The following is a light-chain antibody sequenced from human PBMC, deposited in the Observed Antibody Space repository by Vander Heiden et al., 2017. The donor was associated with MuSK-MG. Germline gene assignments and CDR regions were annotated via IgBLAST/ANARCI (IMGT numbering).Light chain of an antibody. Sequence: DIQMTQSPSTLSASVGDRVTLTCRASHNIGNCLAWYQKTPGTAPRLLISMASNLESGVPSRFSGSASGTEFTLIISSLQPDDFATYYCQQYSQYPLTFGGGTKVDIK. V-gene: IGKV1-5*03. CDR1: HNIGNC. CDR3: QQYSQYPLT. J-gene: IGKJ4*01. CDR2: MAS.